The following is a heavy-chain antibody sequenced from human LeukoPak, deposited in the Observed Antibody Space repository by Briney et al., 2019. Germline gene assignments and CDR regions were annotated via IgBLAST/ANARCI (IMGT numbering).Heavy chain of an antibody. CDR2: IYTSGST. V-gene: IGHV4-4*07. CDR3: ARDEVAAAHYYYYYYMDV. Sequence: PSETLSLTCTVSGGSISSYYWSWIRQPAGKGLEWIGRIYTSGSTNYNPSLKSRVTMSVDTSKNQFSLKLSSVTAADTAVYYCARDEVAAAHYYYYYYMDVWGKGTTVTVSS. J-gene: IGHJ6*03. D-gene: IGHD6-13*01. CDR1: GGSISSYY.